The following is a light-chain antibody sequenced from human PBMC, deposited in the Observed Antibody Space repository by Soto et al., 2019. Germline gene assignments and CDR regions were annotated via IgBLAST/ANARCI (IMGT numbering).Light chain of an antibody. CDR3: GAWDDSLNGWV. CDR2: SNN. J-gene: IGLJ3*02. CDR1: SSNIGSNT. V-gene: IGLV1-44*01. Sequence: QAVVTQPPSASGTPGQRVTVSCSGSSSNIGSNTVNWYQQLPGTAPKLLIYSNNQRPSGVSDRFSGSKSGTSASLAISGLQSEDEADYYCGAWDDSLNGWVFGGGTKLTVL.